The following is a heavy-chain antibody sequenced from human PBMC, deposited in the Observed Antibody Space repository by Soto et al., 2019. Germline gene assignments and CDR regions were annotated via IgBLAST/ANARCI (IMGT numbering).Heavy chain of an antibody. CDR2: IRSKVNTYAT. Sequence: EVQLVESGGGLVQPGGSLKLSCAASGFIFSDSAMHWVRQASGKGPEWVGRIRSKVNTYATAYAASVKGRFTISRDESMNTAYLQMNSLKTEDTAVYYCTRRRDWTAMDPLDYWGQGTLVTVSS. CDR3: TRRRDWTAMDPLDY. V-gene: IGHV3-73*02. D-gene: IGHD5-18*01. J-gene: IGHJ4*02. CDR1: GFIFSDSA.